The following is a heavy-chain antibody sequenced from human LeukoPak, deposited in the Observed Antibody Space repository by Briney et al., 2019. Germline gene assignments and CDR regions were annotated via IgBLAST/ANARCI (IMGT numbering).Heavy chain of an antibody. CDR2: ISGSGGST. J-gene: IGHJ4*02. D-gene: IGHD5-12*01. Sequence: GGSLRLSCAASGFTFSSYSMNWVRQAPGKGLEWVSAISGSGGSTYYADSVKGRFTVSRDNSKNTLYLQMNSLRAEDTAVYYCAKGGFSFDYWGQGTLVTVSS. CDR1: GFTFSSYS. CDR3: AKGGFSFDY. V-gene: IGHV3-23*01.